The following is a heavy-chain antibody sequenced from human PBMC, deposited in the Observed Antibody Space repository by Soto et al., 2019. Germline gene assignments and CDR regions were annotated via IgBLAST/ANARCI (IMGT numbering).Heavy chain of an antibody. J-gene: IGHJ4*02. CDR2: ISGSGGST. Sequence: GGSLRLSCAASGFTFSSYAMSWVRQAPGKGLEWVSAISGSGGSTYYADSVKGRFTISRDNSKNTLYLQMNSLRAEDTAVYYCAKDRGVAAADFWYYFDYWGQGTLVTVSS. CDR3: AKDRGVAAADFWYYFDY. V-gene: IGHV3-23*01. CDR1: GFTFSSYA. D-gene: IGHD3-3*01.